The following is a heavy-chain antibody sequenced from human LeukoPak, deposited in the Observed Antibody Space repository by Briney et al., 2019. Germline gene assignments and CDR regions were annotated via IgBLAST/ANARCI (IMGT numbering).Heavy chain of an antibody. J-gene: IGHJ3*02. CDR2: TYYRSKWYN. D-gene: IGHD3-3*01. CDR3: ASGIRSFRLYAFDI. CDR1: GDSVSSNTAA. V-gene: IGHV6-1*01. Sequence: PSQTLSLTCAISGDSVSSNTAAWNWIRQSPSRGLEWLGRTYYRSKWYNDYAVSVQSRITINPDTSKNQFSLQLNSVTPEDTAVYYCASGIRSFRLYAFDIWGQGTMVTVSS.